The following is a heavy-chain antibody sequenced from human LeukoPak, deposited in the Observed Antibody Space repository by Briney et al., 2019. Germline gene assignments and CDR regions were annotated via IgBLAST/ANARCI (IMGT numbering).Heavy chain of an antibody. CDR1: GGTFSNYA. CDR3: ARWRHTLARRWFDP. J-gene: IGHJ5*02. Sequence: ASVKVSCKASGGTFSNYAISWVRQAPGQGLELMGGIIPILDTTNHAQKFQGRVTITAEKSTSTAYMELSSLRSEDTAVYYCARWRHTLARRWFDPWGQGTLVTVSS. D-gene: IGHD2-2*02. V-gene: IGHV1-69*06. CDR2: IIPILDTT.